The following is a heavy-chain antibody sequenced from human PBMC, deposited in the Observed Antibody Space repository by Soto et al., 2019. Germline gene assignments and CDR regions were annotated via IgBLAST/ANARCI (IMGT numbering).Heavy chain of an antibody. J-gene: IGHJ4*02. D-gene: IGHD3-22*01. Sequence: QVQLVQSGAEVKKPGSSVTVSCKASGDALTGYTISWVRQARGHGLEWMGGIIPTYGTTNYAQKFQGRVRMTADESTTTVYMELSSLRSEDTAMYFCARDRYYHDNSGYHPQFDSWGQGTLATVSS. CDR2: IIPTYGTT. V-gene: IGHV1-69*01. CDR3: ARDRYYHDNSGYHPQFDS. CDR1: GDALTGYT.